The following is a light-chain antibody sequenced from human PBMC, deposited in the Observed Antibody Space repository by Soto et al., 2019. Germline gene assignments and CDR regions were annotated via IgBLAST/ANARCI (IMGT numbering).Light chain of an antibody. Sequence: EIALTQSPATLSLSPGERATLSCRASQSVSSYLGWYQQKPGQAPRLLISDVSRRATGIPARFSGSGFGTDFTLTISSLEPEDTAVYYCQLRVIGPTFGGGTRVEIK. CDR1: QSVSSY. V-gene: IGKV3-11*01. J-gene: IGKJ4*01. CDR3: QLRVIGPT. CDR2: DVS.